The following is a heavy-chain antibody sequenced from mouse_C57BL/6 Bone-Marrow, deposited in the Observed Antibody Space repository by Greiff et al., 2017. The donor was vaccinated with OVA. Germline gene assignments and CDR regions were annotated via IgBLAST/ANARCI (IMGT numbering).Heavy chain of an antibody. CDR3: ARSLLWPHYFDY. D-gene: IGHD2-1*01. Sequence: QVQLQQPGAELVKPGASVKLSCKASGYTFTSYWMHWVKQRPGQGLEWIGMIHPNSGSTNYNEKFKSKATLTVDKSSSTAYMQLSSLTSEDSAVYYCARSLLWPHYFDYWGQGTTLTVSS. J-gene: IGHJ2*01. V-gene: IGHV1-64*01. CDR1: GYTFTSYW. CDR2: IHPNSGST.